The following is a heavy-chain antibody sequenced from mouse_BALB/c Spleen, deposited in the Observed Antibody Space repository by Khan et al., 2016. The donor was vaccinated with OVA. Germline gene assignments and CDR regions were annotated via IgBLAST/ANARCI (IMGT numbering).Heavy chain of an antibody. V-gene: IGHV1-18*01. CDR2: ITPNNGGS. CDR3: TRGGFGGFAF. Sequence: VRLQQSGPELVKPGTSVKIPCKASGYTFADYNVDWVKQSHGKSLEWIGDITPNNGGSIYNQKFKGKATLTVDKSSSTAYMELRSLTSEDTAVYYCTRGGFGGFAFCDQGTLVTVSA. CDR1: GYTFADYN. J-gene: IGHJ3*01.